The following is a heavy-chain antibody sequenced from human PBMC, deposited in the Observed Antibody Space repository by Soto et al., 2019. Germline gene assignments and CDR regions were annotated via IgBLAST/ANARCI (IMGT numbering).Heavy chain of an antibody. Sequence: QVQLVQSGAEVKKPGSSVTVSCKASGGTFDIFSIRWVRQAPGQGLEWMGGIIPIFGAAEYSQKFQGRGTITADESTSTAYMELSSLRSEDTAVYYCAKENRDDDSGWYSSTDWFDPWGQGTLVTVSS. CDR1: GGTFDIFS. CDR2: IIPIFGAA. D-gene: IGHD6-19*01. CDR3: AKENRDDDSGWYSSTDWFDP. V-gene: IGHV1-69*01. J-gene: IGHJ5*02.